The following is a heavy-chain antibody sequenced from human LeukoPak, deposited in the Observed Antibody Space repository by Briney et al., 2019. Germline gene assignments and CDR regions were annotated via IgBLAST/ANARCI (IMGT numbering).Heavy chain of an antibody. CDR2: ISASGGNT. CDR1: EFTFSSYA. D-gene: IGHD2/OR15-2a*01. V-gene: IGHV3-23*01. J-gene: IGHJ6*02. CDR3: AKYVSARGPPYALAV. Sequence: GGSLGLSCAASEFTFSSYAMQWVRQAPGKGLEWVSGISASGGNTWYADSVKGRFTISRDNSKNTLYLQMNSLRAEDTAVYYCAKYVSARGPPYALAVWGQGTTVTVSS.